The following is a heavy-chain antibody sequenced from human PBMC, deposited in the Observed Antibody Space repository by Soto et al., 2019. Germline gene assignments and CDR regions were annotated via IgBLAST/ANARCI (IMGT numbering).Heavy chain of an antibody. CDR2: ISYDGSNK. CDR1: GFTFSSYG. D-gene: IGHD6-19*01. J-gene: IGHJ4*02. V-gene: IGHV3-30*18. Sequence: PGGSLRLSCAASGFTFSSYGMHWVRQAPGKGLEWVAVISYDGSNKYYADSVKGRFTISRDNSKNTLYLQMNSLRAEDTAVYYCAKTPSSGWYGNFDYWGQGTLVTVSS. CDR3: AKTPSSGWYGNFDY.